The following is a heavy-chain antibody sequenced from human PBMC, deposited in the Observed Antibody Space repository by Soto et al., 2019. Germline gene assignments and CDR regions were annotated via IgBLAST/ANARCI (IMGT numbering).Heavy chain of an antibody. Sequence: SETLSLTCTVSGGSISSSSYYWGWIRQPPGKGLEWIGSIYYSGYTYYNPSLKSRVTISVDTSKNQFSLKLSSVAAADTAVYYCARLGGSYAVPHFDYWGQGTLVTVSS. CDR3: ARLGGSYAVPHFDY. D-gene: IGHD1-26*01. CDR1: GGSISSSSYY. J-gene: IGHJ4*02. V-gene: IGHV4-39*01. CDR2: IYYSGYT.